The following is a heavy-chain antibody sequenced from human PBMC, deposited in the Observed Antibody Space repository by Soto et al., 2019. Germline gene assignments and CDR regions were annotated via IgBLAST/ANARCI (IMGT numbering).Heavy chain of an antibody. V-gene: IGHV3-23*01. J-gene: IGHJ6*02. CDR3: AKYGSGTYYNVGLDGLDV. CDR1: GFTFSDYA. CDR2: ISGSGGGT. Sequence: EVQLLESGGGLVQPGGSLRLSCVASGFTFSDYAMSWVRQAPGKGLKWVSAISGSGGGTYYADSVKDRFTISRDRSGNTMYLQMNSLTVEDTAVYYCAKYGSGTYYNVGLDGLDVWGQGTTVTISS. D-gene: IGHD3-10*01.